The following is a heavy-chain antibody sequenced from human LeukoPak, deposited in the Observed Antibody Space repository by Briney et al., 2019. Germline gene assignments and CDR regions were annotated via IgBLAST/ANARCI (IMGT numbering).Heavy chain of an antibody. Sequence: GGSLRLSCAASGFTFSSYWMSWVRQAPGKGLEWVANIKQDGSEKYYVDSVKGRFTISRDNAKNSLYLQMNSLRAEDTAVYYCARVVDPGGVIAARYYFDYWGQGTLVTVSS. V-gene: IGHV3-7*01. CDR3: ARVVDPGGVIAARYYFDY. CDR1: GFTFSSYW. CDR2: IKQDGSEK. J-gene: IGHJ4*02. D-gene: IGHD6-13*01.